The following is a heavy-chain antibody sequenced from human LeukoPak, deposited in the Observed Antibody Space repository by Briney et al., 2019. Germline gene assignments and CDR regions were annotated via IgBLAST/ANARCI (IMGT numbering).Heavy chain of an antibody. J-gene: IGHJ4*02. Sequence: ASVKVSCKASGGTFSSYAISWVRRTPGQGLEWMGRIIPILGIANYAQKFQGRVTITADKSTSTAYMELSSLRSEDTAVYYCATLEVVTRGGDYWGQGTLVTVSS. CDR3: ATLEVVTRGGDY. V-gene: IGHV1-69*04. D-gene: IGHD3-22*01. CDR1: GGTFSSYA. CDR2: IIPILGIA.